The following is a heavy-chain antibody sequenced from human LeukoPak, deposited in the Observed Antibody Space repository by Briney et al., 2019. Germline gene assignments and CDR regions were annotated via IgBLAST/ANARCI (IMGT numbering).Heavy chain of an antibody. Sequence: GGLLRLLCAASGFIFSSYAVSWVPGAPGKALEWVSYSSTTSNSIYYADSVKDRFIISRDNDKNSLYLHMDSLRDEDTAVYYCARDSFMKYWGQGTLVTVSS. CDR1: GFIFSSYA. CDR2: SSTTSNSI. CDR3: ARDSFMKY. J-gene: IGHJ4*02. D-gene: IGHD2/OR15-2a*01. V-gene: IGHV3-48*02.